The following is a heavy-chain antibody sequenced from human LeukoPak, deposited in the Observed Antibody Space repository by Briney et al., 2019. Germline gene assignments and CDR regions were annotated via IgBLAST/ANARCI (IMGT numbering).Heavy chain of an antibody. CDR1: DGSISSYF. J-gene: IGHJ5*02. V-gene: IGHV4-59*01. CDR3: ASSGGSRDWFDP. Sequence: SETLSLTCTVSDGSISSYFWSWIRQPPGKGLEWIAYIYYSGSTNYNPSLKSRVTISRDTSKNQFSLKLSSVTAADTAVYYCASSGGSRDWFDPWGQGTLVTVSS. CDR2: IYYSGST. D-gene: IGHD2-15*01.